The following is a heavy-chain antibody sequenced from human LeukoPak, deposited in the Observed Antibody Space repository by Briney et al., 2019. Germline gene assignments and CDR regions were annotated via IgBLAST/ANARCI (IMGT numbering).Heavy chain of an antibody. D-gene: IGHD6-13*01. CDR1: GYSISSGYY. CDR2: IYHSGAT. Sequence: PSETLSLTCTVSGYSISSGYYWGWIRQSPEKGLEWIGSIYHSGATYYNPSLKSRVTISVDTSKNQFSLKVTSVTAADTAVYYCARVTGYVMEDYFDYWGQGTLVTVSS. J-gene: IGHJ4*02. CDR3: ARVTGYVMEDYFDY. V-gene: IGHV4-38-2*02.